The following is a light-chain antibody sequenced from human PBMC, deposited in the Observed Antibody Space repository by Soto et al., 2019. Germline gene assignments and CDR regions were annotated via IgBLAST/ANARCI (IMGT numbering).Light chain of an antibody. CDR1: QDISNS. Sequence: DIQMTQSPSSLSTSVGERVTITCQASQDISNSLNWYQQKPGKAPNLLIYEASKLQTGVPSRFSGGGSGTHFTFTISNLQPEDMATYYCQHYDSLPRYTFGLGTKLEIK. J-gene: IGKJ2*01. V-gene: IGKV1-33*01. CDR3: QHYDSLPRYT. CDR2: EAS.